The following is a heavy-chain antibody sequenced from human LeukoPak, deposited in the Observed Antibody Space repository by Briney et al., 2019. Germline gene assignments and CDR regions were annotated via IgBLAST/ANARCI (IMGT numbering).Heavy chain of an antibody. CDR2: INPNSGGT. V-gene: IGHV1-2*02. D-gene: IGHD3-3*01. CDR3: ARVPGVVIVFDY. J-gene: IGHJ4*02. CDR1: GYTFTGYY. Sequence: ASVKVSRKASGYTFTGYYMHWVRQAPGQGLEWMGWINPNSGGTNYAQKFQGRVTMTRDTSISTAYMELSRLRSDDTAVYYCARVPGVVIVFDYWGQGTLVTVSS.